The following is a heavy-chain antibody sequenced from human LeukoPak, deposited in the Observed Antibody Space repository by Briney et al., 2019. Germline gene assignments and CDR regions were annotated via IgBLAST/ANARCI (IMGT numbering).Heavy chain of an antibody. CDR3: ARDLEMPFDY. D-gene: IGHD5-24*01. CDR1: GGSISSGSYY. V-gene: IGHV4-61*02. J-gene: IGHJ4*02. Sequence: SETLSLTCTVSGGSISSGSYYWSWIRQPPGKGLEWIGRIYTSGSTNYNPSLKSRVTISVDTSKNQFSLKLSSVTAADTAVYYCARDLEMPFDYWGQGTLVTVSS. CDR2: IYTSGST.